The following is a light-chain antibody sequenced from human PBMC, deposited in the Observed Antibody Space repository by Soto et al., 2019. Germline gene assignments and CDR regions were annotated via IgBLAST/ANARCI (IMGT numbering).Light chain of an antibody. CDR1: QSVSSNY. V-gene: IGKV3-20*01. Sequence: EIVLTQSPGTLSLSPGEKATLSCRASQSVSSNYLAWYQQKPDQAPRPLIYGASSRAIGIPDRFSGSGSGTDLTLTISRLEPEDFAVYYCQQYGSLPWTFGQGTKV. CDR3: QQYGSLPWT. CDR2: GAS. J-gene: IGKJ1*01.